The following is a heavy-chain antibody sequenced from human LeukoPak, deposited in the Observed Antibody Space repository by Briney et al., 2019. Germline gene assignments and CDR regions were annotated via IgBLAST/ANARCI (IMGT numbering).Heavy chain of an antibody. CDR2: ISGSGGST. CDR3: AKDTPDGPDY. J-gene: IGHJ4*02. Sequence: PGGSLRLSCTASGFTFGDYAMSWFRQAPGKGLEWVSAISGSGGSTYYADSVKGRFTISRDNSKNTLHLQMNSLGAEDTAVYYCAKDTPDGPDYWGQGTLVTVSS. CDR1: GFTFGDYA. V-gene: IGHV3-23*01.